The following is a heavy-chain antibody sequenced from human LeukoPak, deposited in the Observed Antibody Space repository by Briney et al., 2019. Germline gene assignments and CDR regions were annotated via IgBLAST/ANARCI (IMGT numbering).Heavy chain of an antibody. CDR2: INPNSGGT. D-gene: IGHD6-6*01. J-gene: IGHJ4*02. CDR1: GYTSTGYY. CDR3: ARGLNLYSSSSHFDY. Sequence: ASVTVSCMATGYTSTGYYMHWVRQAPGQGLEWMGWINPNSGGTNYAQKFQGRVTMTRDTSISTAYMELSRLRSDDTAVYYCARGLNLYSSSSHFDYWGQGTLVTVSS. V-gene: IGHV1-2*02.